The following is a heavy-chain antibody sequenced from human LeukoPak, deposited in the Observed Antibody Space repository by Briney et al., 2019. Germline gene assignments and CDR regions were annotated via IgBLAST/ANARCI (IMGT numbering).Heavy chain of an antibody. CDR2: INPNSGGT. V-gene: IGHV1-2*02. Sequence: ASVKVSCKASGYTFTGYYMHWVRQAPGQGLEWMGWINPNSGGTNYAQKFQGRVTMTRDTSISTAYMELSRLRSDDTAVYYCAGFDFWSGTFDYWGQGTLVTVSS. J-gene: IGHJ4*02. D-gene: IGHD3-3*01. CDR3: AGFDFWSGTFDY. CDR1: GYTFTGYY.